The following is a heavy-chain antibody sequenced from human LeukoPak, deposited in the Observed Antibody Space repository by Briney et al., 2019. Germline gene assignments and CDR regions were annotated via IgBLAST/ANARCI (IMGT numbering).Heavy chain of an antibody. CDR3: TRESGSYHGNDY. J-gene: IGHJ4*02. D-gene: IGHD1-26*01. CDR2: INPNNGAT. V-gene: IGHV1-2*06. CDR1: GYTFTGYY. Sequence: GASVKVSCKASGYTFTGYYMHWVRQAPGQGLEWMGRINPNNGATNYAQKFQGRVTITGDTSISTAYTELSSLRSDDTAVYYCTRESGSYHGNDYWGQGTLVTVSS.